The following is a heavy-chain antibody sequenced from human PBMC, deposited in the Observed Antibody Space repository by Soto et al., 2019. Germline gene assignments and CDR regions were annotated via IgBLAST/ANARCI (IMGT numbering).Heavy chain of an antibody. D-gene: IGHD2-15*01. J-gene: IGHJ4*02. Sequence: DVQLLESGGGLVQPGGSLRLSCEASGFSFSKYAMVWVRQAPGKGQEGVSGITGSGGTIEHAASVKGRFTISRDNSKNTVYLQMNSLRAEDTAMYYCAKDAVAGDGLWLVSEWGQGTLVTVS. V-gene: IGHV3-23*01. CDR2: ITGSGGTI. CDR1: GFSFSKYA. CDR3: AKDAVAGDGLWLVSE.